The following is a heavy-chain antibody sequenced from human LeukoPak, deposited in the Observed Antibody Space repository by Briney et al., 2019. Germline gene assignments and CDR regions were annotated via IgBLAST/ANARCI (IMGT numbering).Heavy chain of an antibody. V-gene: IGHV3-23*01. Sequence: QTGGSLRLSCVGSGFNFKSYGMNWVRQAPGKGLEWVSGITVTGGSTYYADSVKGRFTISRDNSKNTVYLQMNSLRADDTAVYYCAKDIPSRAFDYWGQGTLVTVSS. CDR2: ITVTGGST. CDR3: AKDIPSRAFDY. CDR1: GFNFKSYG. J-gene: IGHJ4*02. D-gene: IGHD2-21*01.